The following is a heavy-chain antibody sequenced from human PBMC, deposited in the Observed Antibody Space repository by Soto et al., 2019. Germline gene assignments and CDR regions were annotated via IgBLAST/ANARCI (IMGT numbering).Heavy chain of an antibody. J-gene: IGHJ4*02. CDR1: GFSLSTSGLG. Sequence: QITLKESGPTLVRPTQTLTLTCTFSGFSLSTSGLGVGWIRQPPGKALEWLALIYWNDDKRYSPSLKARLNITKDTSKNQVVLTMTNMDPVDTATYYCAHRPSGWYRFEYWGQGTLVTVSS. CDR3: AHRPSGWYRFEY. D-gene: IGHD6-19*01. CDR2: IYWNDDK. V-gene: IGHV2-5*01.